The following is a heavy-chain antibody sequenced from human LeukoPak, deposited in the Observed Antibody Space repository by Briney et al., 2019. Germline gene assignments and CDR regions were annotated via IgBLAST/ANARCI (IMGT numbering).Heavy chain of an antibody. J-gene: IGHJ4*02. CDR3: VRDEKKRGGDY. CDR1: GFTFSRYW. Sequence: GGSLRLSCAASGFTFSRYWMSWVRQAPGKGLEWVANINEDGSHKKHMDPVEGRFTISRDNAKNSLHLQMNSLRVEDTAIYYCVRDEKKRGGDYWGQGTLVTVSS. D-gene: IGHD3-16*01. CDR2: INEDGSHK. V-gene: IGHV3-7*01.